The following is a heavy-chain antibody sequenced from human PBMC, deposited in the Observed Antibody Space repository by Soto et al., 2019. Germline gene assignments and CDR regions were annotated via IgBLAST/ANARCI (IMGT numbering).Heavy chain of an antibody. D-gene: IGHD3-22*01. J-gene: IGHJ6*02. Sequence: SETLSLTCTVSGGSVSSGSYYWSWIRQPPGKGLEWIGYIYYSGSTNYNPSLKSRVTISVDTSKNQFSRKLSSVTAADTAVYYCARDTGETYYYDSSGSQTGGGMDVWGQGTTVTVSS. CDR3: ARDTGETYYYDSSGSQTGGGMDV. CDR1: GGSVSSGSYY. V-gene: IGHV4-61*01. CDR2: IYYSGST.